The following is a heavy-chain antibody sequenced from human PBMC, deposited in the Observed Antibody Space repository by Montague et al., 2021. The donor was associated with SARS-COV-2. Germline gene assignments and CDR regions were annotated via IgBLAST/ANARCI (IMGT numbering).Heavy chain of an antibody. J-gene: IGHJ4*02. CDR3: AREVAGCHGDCDDY. V-gene: IGHV3-48*03. Sequence: SLRLSCAASGFAFSSYEMNWVRQAPGKGLEWIAYISSSGGSIQYADFMMGRFTISRDNARSSLYLQMNSLRAEDTAVYYCAREVAGCHGDCDDYWGQGTLVTVSS. CDR1: GFAFSSYE. CDR2: ISSSGGSI. D-gene: IGHD2-21*02.